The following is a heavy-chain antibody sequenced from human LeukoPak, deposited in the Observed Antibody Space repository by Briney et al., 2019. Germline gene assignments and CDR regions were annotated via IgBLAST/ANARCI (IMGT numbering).Heavy chain of an antibody. D-gene: IGHD3-3*01. CDR3: ARHMTPTIFGAYYFDY. J-gene: IGHJ4*02. Sequence: PGGSLRLSCTTSGFTFGDYAMTWVRQAPGKGLEWLGFIRTRAYGATTEYAASVRGSFSISRDDSKNIASLQVNSLNTEDTDVYYCARHMTPTIFGAYYFDYWGQGALVTVSS. CDR2: IRTRAYGATT. V-gene: IGHV3-49*04. CDR1: GFTFGDYA.